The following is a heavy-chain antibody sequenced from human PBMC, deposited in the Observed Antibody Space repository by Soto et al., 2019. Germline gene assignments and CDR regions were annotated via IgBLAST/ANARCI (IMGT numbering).Heavy chain of an antibody. D-gene: IGHD3-9*01. CDR2: ISAYNGNT. CDR1: GYTFNSYG. CDR3: ARDRYDILTGYHTQAYFDY. Sequence: ASVKVSCKASGYTFNSYGISWVRQAPGQGLEWMGWISAYNGNTNYVQKVQGRVTMTTDTSTSTAYMELSSLTSEDTAVYYCARDRYDILTGYHTQAYFDYWGQGTLVTVSS. V-gene: IGHV1-18*01. J-gene: IGHJ4*02.